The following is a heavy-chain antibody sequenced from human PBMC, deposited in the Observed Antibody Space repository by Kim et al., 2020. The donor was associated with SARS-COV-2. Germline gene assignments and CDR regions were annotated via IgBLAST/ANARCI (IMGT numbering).Heavy chain of an antibody. CDR1: GFTFSSYG. J-gene: IGHJ1*01. V-gene: IGHV3-30*12. CDR2: ISSDGRNK. CDR3: ARENLKRIGVATTLVTPSWDQ. D-gene: IGHD3-9*01. Sequence: GGSLRLSCAASGFTFSSYGMHWVRQAPGKGLEWVAVISSDGRNKYFADSVKGRFTISRDNSKNTLYLQMNSLRAEDTAVYYCARENLKRIGVATTLVTPSWDQGGLVTLVTVSP.